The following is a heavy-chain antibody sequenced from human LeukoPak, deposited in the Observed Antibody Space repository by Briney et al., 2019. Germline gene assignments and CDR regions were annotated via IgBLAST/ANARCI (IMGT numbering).Heavy chain of an antibody. Sequence: GGSLRLSCAASGFTFSVSAMHWVRQASGKGLEWVGRIRSKANSYATAYAASVKGRFTISRDDSKNTAYLQMNSLKTEDTAVYYCTKSSSRYLVPWGQGTLVTVSS. V-gene: IGHV3-73*01. CDR2: IRSKANSYAT. CDR3: TKSSSRYLVP. CDR1: GFTFSVSA. D-gene: IGHD6-13*01. J-gene: IGHJ5*02.